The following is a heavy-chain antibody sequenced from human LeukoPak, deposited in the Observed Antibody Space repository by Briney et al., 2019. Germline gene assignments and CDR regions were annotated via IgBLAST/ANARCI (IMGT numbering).Heavy chain of an antibody. J-gene: IGHJ4*02. CDR2: ISSSGSTI. V-gene: IGHV3-48*03. Sequence: PGGSLRLSCAASGFTFSSYEMNWVRQAPGKGLEWVSYISSSGSTIYYADSVKGRFTISRDNSKNTLYLQMNSLRAEDTAVYYCAKGLTGYYKRAIDYWGQGTLVTVSS. CDR3: AKGLTGYYKRAIDY. CDR1: GFTFSSYE. D-gene: IGHD3-9*01.